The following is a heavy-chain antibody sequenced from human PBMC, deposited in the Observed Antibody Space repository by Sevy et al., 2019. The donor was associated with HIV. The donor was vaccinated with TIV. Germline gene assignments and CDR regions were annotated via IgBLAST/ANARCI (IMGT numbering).Heavy chain of an antibody. CDR1: GFTFSSYA. D-gene: IGHD2-2*01. CDR3: AKDIWYCSSTSCYPTPHYYYGMDV. Sequence: GGSLRLSCAASGFTFSSYAMSWVRQAPGKGLEWVSAISGSGGSTYYADSVKGRFTISRDNSKNTLYLQMNSQRAEDTAVYYCAKDIWYCSSTSCYPTPHYYYGMDVWGQGTTVTVSS. V-gene: IGHV3-23*01. J-gene: IGHJ6*02. CDR2: ISGSGGST.